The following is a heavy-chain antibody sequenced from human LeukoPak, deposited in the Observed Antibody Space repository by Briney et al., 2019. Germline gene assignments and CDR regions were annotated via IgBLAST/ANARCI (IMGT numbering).Heavy chain of an antibody. CDR2: INTNTGNP. J-gene: IGHJ3*02. CDR1: GYTFTRYA. CDR3: AVRQGAARPDAAFDI. V-gene: IGHV7-4-1*02. D-gene: IGHD6-6*01. Sequence: ASVKVSCKASGYTFTRYAMNWVRQAPGQGLEWMGWINTNTGNPTYAQGFTGRFVFSLDTSVSTVYLQISSLKAEDTAVYYCAVRQGAARPDAAFDIWGQGTMVTVSS.